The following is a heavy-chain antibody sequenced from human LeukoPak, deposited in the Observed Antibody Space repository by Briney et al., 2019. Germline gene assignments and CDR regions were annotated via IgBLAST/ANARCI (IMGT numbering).Heavy chain of an antibody. V-gene: IGHV4-30-2*01. CDR2: IYHSGST. Sequence: SETLSLTCIVSGGSISSGGYHWSWIRQPPGKGLEWIGYIYHSGSTYYNPSLKSRVTISVDRSKNQFSLKLSSVTAADTALYYCARADFDWFYYFDYWGQGTLVTVSS. CDR1: GGSISSGGYH. J-gene: IGHJ4*02. CDR3: ARADFDWFYYFDY. D-gene: IGHD3-9*01.